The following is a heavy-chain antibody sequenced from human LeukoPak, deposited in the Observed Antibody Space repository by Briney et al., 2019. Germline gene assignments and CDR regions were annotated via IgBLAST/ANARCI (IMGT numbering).Heavy chain of an antibody. CDR2: ISYDGSNK. J-gene: IGHJ4*02. CDR1: GFTFSSYA. Sequence: GGSLRLSCAASGFTFSSYAMHWVRQAPGKGLEWVAVISYDGSNKYYADSVKGRFTISRDNSKNTLYLQMNSLRAEDTAVYYCARGDSLGATMTDLDYWGQGTLGTVSS. CDR3: ARGDSLGATMTDLDY. V-gene: IGHV3-30-3*01. D-gene: IGHD1-26*01.